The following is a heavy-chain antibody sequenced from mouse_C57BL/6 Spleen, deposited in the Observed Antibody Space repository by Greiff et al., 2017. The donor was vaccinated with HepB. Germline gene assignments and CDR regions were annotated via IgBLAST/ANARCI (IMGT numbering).Heavy chain of an antibody. Sequence: QVQLQQSGAELARPGASVKMSCKASGYTFTSYTMHWVQQRPGQGLEWIGYINPSSGYTKYNQKFKDKATLTADKSSSTAYMQLSSLTSEDSAVYYCARLYYGSSYYAMDYWGQGTSVTVSS. J-gene: IGHJ4*01. CDR1: GYTFTSYT. V-gene: IGHV1-4*01. D-gene: IGHD1-1*01. CDR3: ARLYYGSSYYAMDY. CDR2: INPSSGYT.